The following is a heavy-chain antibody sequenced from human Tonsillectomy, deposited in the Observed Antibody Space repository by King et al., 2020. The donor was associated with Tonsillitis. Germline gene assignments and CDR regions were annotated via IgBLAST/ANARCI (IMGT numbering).Heavy chain of an antibody. CDR2: VSYSGNT. V-gene: IGHV4-39*01. CDR1: GASLGSSDYY. D-gene: IGHD1-26*01. CDR3: ARPRGEAHHTGTYYLFLDY. J-gene: IGHJ4*02. Sequence: QLQESGPGLVKPSETLSLTCTVSGASLGSSDYYWGWIRQPPGKGLEWIGTVSYSGNTYYNPSLKSRVTISVDTSNTQFSLNLSSVTAADTAVYYCARPRGEAHHTGTYYLFLDYWGQGTLVTVSS.